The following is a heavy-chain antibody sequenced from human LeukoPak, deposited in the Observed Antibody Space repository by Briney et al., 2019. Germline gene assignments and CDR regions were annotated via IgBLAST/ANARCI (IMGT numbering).Heavy chain of an antibody. CDR1: GGSISSYY. D-gene: IGHD5-12*01. CDR2: IYYSGST. J-gene: IGHJ4*02. V-gene: IGHV4-59*01. CDR3: ARQSRDSGYDQLYFDY. Sequence: SETLSLTCTVSGGSISSYYWSWIRQPPGKGLEWIGYIYYSGSTNYNPSLKSRVTISVDTSKNQFSLKLSSVTAADTAVYYCARQSRDSGYDQLYFDYWGQGTLVTVSS.